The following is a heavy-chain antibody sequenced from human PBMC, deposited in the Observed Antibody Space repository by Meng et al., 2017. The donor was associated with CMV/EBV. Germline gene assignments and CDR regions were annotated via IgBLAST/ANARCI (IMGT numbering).Heavy chain of an antibody. CDR2: IKQDGSEK. Sequence: WGSLRLSCAASGFTFSSYWMSWVRQAPGKGLEWVANIKQDGSEKYYVDSVKGRFTISRDNAKNSLYLQMNSLRAEDTAVYYCARDVVGAEAYFDYWGQGTLVTVSS. V-gene: IGHV3-7*01. CDR1: GFTFSSYW. CDR3: ARDVVGAEAYFDY. D-gene: IGHD1-26*01. J-gene: IGHJ4*02.